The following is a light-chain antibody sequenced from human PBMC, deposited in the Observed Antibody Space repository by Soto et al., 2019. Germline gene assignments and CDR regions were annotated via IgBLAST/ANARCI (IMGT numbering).Light chain of an antibody. J-gene: IGLJ2*01. CDR3: CSYAGSRTLV. CDR1: STDVGAYNL. V-gene: IGLV2-23*01. Sequence: QSVLTQPASVSGSPGQSITISCTGTSTDVGAYNLVSWYQQHPGRVPKLLIYEDIKRPSGVSSRFSGSKSGNTASLTISGLQAEDEAGYYCCSYAGSRTLVFGGGTKLTVL. CDR2: EDI.